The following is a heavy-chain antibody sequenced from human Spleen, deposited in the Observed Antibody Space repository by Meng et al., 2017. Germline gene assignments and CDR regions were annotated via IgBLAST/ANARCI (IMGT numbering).Heavy chain of an antibody. D-gene: IGHD2-15*01. CDR3: ASAYCSGGSCAFDP. CDR2: VSHSGST. Sequence: QLSLPPGVSRFLRPSETLSLPSAVYGWSFSRYFSSWFRQPPGKGLEWIGEVSHSGSTNYNPSLKSRVTISVDTSKNQFSLNLGFVTGADTAVYYCASAYCSGGSCAFDPWGQGTLVTVSS. J-gene: IGHJ5*02. CDR1: GWSFSRYF. V-gene: IGHV4-34*01.